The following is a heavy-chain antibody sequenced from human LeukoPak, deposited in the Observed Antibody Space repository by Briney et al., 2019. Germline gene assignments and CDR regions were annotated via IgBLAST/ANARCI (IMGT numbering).Heavy chain of an antibody. J-gene: IGHJ4*02. D-gene: IGHD3-3*01. CDR3: TTDLPYYDFWSGYFVY. CDR1: GFTFSNAW. V-gene: IGHV3-15*01. Sequence: GGSLRLSCAASGFTFSNAWMSWVRQAPGKGLEWVGRIKSKTDGGTTDYAAPVKGRFTISRDDSKNTLYLQMNSLKTEDTAVYYCTTDLPYYDFWSGYFVYWGQGTLVTVSS. CDR2: IKSKTDGGTT.